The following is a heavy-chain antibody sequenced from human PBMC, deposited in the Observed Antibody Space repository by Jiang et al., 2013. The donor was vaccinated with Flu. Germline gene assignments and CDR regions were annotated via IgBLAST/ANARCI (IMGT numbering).Heavy chain of an antibody. CDR1: GYSFTSYW. CDR2: IYPGDSDT. J-gene: IGHJ6*02. Sequence: VQLVESGAEVKKPGESLKISCKGSGYSFTSYWIGWVRQMPGKGLEWMGIIYPGDSDTRYSPSFQGQVTISADKSISTAYLQWSSLKASDTAMYYCARHLYSTVFQGYYYGMDVWGQGTTVTVSS. CDR3: ARHLYSTVFQGYYYGMDV. V-gene: IGHV5-51*01. D-gene: IGHD2-8*01.